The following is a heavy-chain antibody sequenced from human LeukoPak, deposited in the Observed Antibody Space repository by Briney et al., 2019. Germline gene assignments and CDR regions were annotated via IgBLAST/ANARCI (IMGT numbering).Heavy chain of an antibody. Sequence: SVKVSCKASGGTFSSYAISWVRQAPGQGLEWMGGIIPIFGTANYAQKFQGRVTITADESTSTAYMELSSLRSEDTAVYYCARRRTFRGVGSYFDYWGQGTLVTVSS. CDR3: ARRRTFRGVGSYFDY. CDR1: GGTFSSYA. J-gene: IGHJ4*01. D-gene: IGHD3-10*01. V-gene: IGHV1-69*13. CDR2: IIPIFGTA.